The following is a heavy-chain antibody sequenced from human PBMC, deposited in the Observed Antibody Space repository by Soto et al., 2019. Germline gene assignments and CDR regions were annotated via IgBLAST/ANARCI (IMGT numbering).Heavy chain of an antibody. Sequence: GESLKISCKGSGYSFTSYWIGWVRQMPGKGLEWMGIIYPGDSDTRYSPSFQGQVTISADKSISTAYLQWSSLKASDTAMYYCAGRVSSANHGYYYYYYGMDVWGQGTTVTVSS. CDR1: GYSFTSYW. CDR3: AGRVSSANHGYYYYYYGMDV. CDR2: IYPGDSDT. D-gene: IGHD3-22*01. V-gene: IGHV5-51*01. J-gene: IGHJ6*02.